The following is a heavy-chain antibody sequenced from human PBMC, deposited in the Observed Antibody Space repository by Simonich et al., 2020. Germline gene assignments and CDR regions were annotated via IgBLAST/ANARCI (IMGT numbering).Heavy chain of an antibody. Sequence: EVQLVQSGAEVKKPGESLKISCKGSGYSFTGYWICWVRQMPGKGLEWMGITSPGDSDTRYRPSFQGQVTISADKTISTAYLQWSSLKASDTAMYYCARQLNDFDIWGQGTMVTVSS. CDR3: ARQLNDFDI. V-gene: IGHV5-51*01. D-gene: IGHD1-1*01. J-gene: IGHJ3*02. CDR2: TSPGDSDT. CDR1: GYSFTGYW.